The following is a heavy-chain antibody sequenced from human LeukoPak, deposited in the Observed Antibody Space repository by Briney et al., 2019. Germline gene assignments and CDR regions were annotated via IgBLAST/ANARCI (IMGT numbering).Heavy chain of an antibody. Sequence: GESLRLSCAASGFTFSSYWMSWVRQAPGKGLEWVANIKQDGSEKYYVDSVKGRFTISRDNAKNSLYLQMNSMRVEDTAVYYCARGASYFDLWGRGTLVTVSS. CDR2: IKQDGSEK. CDR3: ARGASYFDL. CDR1: GFTFSSYW. J-gene: IGHJ2*01. V-gene: IGHV3-7*03.